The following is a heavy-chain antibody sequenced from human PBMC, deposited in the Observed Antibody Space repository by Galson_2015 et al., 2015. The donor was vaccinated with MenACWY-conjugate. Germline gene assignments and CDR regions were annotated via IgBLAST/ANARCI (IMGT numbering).Heavy chain of an antibody. J-gene: IGHJ4*02. CDR3: ARGQGNYYDSTGFQYHFDY. V-gene: IGHV4-59*01. D-gene: IGHD3-22*01. Sequence: TLSLTCTVSGGSISRYFWSWIRQPPGKGLEWIGYIYYTGSTSYNPSLKSRVTMSVDTSKNQFSLKLSSVTAADTAMYYCARGQGNYYDSTGFQYHFDYWGQGTPVTVSS. CDR1: GGSISRYF. CDR2: IYYTGST.